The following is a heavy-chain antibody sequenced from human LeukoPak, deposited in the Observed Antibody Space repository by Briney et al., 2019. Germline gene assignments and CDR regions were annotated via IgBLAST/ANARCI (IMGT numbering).Heavy chain of an antibody. J-gene: IGHJ4*02. CDR2: ISAYNGNT. CDR1: GYTFTSYG. D-gene: IGHD3-16*02. V-gene: IGHV1-18*01. CDR3: ARDLRDYVWGSYRYYFDY. Sequence: ASVKVSRKASGYTFTSYGISWVRQAPGQGLEWMGWISAYNGNTNYAQKLQGRVTMTTDTSTSTAYMELRSLRSDDTAVYYCARDLRDYVWGSYRYYFDYWGQGTLVTVSS.